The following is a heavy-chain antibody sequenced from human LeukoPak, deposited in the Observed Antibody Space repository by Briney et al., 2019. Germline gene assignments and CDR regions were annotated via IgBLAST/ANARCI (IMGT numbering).Heavy chain of an antibody. CDR3: TTYCGGGSCAAYVAFDI. Sequence: GGSLKLSCAASGFTFRGSAMHWVRQASGKGLEWVGCFRRKAHRSATAYAASVRGRFNLTRHASPTTAYRPINSLKTEGTAVYYCTTYCGGGSCAAYVAFDIWGKGTRVTVSS. CDR1: GFTFRGSA. V-gene: IGHV3-73*01. CDR2: FRRKAHRSAT. D-gene: IGHD2-15*01. J-gene: IGHJ3*02.